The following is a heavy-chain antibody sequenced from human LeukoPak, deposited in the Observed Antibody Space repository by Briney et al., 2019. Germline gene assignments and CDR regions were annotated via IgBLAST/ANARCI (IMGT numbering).Heavy chain of an antibody. CDR3: AREVHYGSGSYYMDP. V-gene: IGHV4-4*02. D-gene: IGHD3-10*01. Sequence: GSLRLSCVVSGFTFSDYAMSWVRQPPGKGLEWIGEIYHSGSTNYNPSLKSRVTISVDTSKNQFSLKLSSVTAADTAVYYCAREVHYGSGSYYMDPWGQGTLVTVSS. CDR1: GFTFSDYAM. J-gene: IGHJ5*02. CDR2: IYHSGST.